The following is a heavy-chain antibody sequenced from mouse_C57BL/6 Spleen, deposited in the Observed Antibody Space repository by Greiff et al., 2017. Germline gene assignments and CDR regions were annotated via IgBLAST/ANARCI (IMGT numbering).Heavy chain of an antibody. CDR2: IDPSDSYT. Sequence: QVQLQQPGAELVMPGASVKLSCKASGYTFTSYWMHWVKQRPGQGLEWIGEIDPSDSYTNYNQKFKGKSTLTVDKSSSTAYMQLSSLTSEDSAVXYCAREGAYDYHYFAYWGQGTTLTVSA. V-gene: IGHV1-69*01. D-gene: IGHD2-4*01. CDR1: GYTFTSYW. CDR3: AREGAYDYHYFAY. J-gene: IGHJ2*01.